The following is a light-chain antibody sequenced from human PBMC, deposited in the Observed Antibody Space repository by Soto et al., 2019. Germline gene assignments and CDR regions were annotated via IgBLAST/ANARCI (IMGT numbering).Light chain of an antibody. Sequence: EIVMTQFPATLSVALGERATLSCRASQSVSSNLAWFQQKPGQAPRVLIYGISTRATGIPARFSGSGSETEFTLTISSLQSEDFAVYYCQQYNNWPLTFGGGTKVEIK. J-gene: IGKJ4*01. CDR2: GIS. V-gene: IGKV3-15*01. CDR3: QQYNNWPLT. CDR1: QSVSSN.